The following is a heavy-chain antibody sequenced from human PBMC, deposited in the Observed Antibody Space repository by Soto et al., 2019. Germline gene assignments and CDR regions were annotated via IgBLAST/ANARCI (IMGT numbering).Heavy chain of an antibody. Sequence: SVKVSCKASGGTFSSYAISWVRQAPGQGLEWMGGIIPIFGTANYAQKFQGRVTITADESTSTAYMELSSLRSEDTAVYYCARDNDILTGYYRDYYYYYGMDVWGQGTTVTVS. V-gene: IGHV1-69*13. CDR3: ARDNDILTGYYRDYYYYYGMDV. J-gene: IGHJ6*02. CDR1: GGTFSSYA. D-gene: IGHD3-9*01. CDR2: IIPIFGTA.